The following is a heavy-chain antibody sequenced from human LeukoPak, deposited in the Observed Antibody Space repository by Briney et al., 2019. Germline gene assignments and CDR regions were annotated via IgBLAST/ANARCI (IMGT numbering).Heavy chain of an antibody. CDR2: INPSGGST. Sequence: ASVKVSCMASGYTFTSYYMHWVRQAPGQGLEWMGIINPSGGSTSYAQKFQGRVTMTRDTSTSTVYMELSSLRSEDTAVYYCARAPWTGYYQDWGQETLVTVSS. J-gene: IGHJ4*02. D-gene: IGHD3/OR15-3a*01. CDR1: GYTFTSYY. V-gene: IGHV1-46*01. CDR3: ARAPWTGYYQD.